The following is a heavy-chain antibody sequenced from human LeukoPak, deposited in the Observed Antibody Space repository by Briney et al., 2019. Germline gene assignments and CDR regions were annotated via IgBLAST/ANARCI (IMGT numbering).Heavy chain of an antibody. CDR3: ARDLRELGYFQH. Sequence: GGSLRLSCAASGFTFSDYAMHWVRQAPGRGLEYVSAISSRGGSTYYAYSVKGRFTISRDNSKNTLYLQMNSLRAEDTAVYYCARDLRELGYFQHWGQGTLVTVSS. CDR2: ISSRGGST. CDR1: GFTFSDYA. J-gene: IGHJ1*01. V-gene: IGHV3-64*01. D-gene: IGHD4-17*01.